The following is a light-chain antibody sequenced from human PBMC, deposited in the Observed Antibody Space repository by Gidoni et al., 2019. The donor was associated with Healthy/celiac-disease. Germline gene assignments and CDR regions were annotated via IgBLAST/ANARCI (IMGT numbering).Light chain of an antibody. CDR1: QSISSY. CDR2: AAS. Sequence: DSQMTQSPSSLSASVGDRVTITCRASQSISSYLNWYQQKPGKAPKLLIYAASSLQSGVPSRFSGSGSGTDFTLTISSLQPEDFATYYCQQSYSTPRPFGQGTKVEIK. CDR3: QQSYSTPRP. J-gene: IGKJ1*01. V-gene: IGKV1-39*01.